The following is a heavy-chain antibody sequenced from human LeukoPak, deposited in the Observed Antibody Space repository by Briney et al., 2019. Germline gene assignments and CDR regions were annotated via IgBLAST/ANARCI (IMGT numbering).Heavy chain of an antibody. V-gene: IGHV4-59*08. CDR1: GGSFSGYY. D-gene: IGHD6-19*01. J-gene: IGHJ6*03. Sequence: SETLSLTCAVYGGSFSGYYWSWIRQPPGKGLGWIGYIYYSGSTNYNPSLKSRVTISVDTSKNQFSLKLSSVTAADTAVYYCARHRSSGWYSRGNYYYYMDVWGKATTVTVS. CDR2: IYYSGST. CDR3: ARHRSSGWYSRGNYYYYMDV.